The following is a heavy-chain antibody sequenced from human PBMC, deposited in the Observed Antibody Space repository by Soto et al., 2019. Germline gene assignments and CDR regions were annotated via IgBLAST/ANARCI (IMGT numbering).Heavy chain of an antibody. J-gene: IGHJ4*02. CDR2: ISSLSSPR. CDR3: TREDILGARSFDY. Sequence: PWWSLRLSCSASVFTFSGYSMNWFRQAPGKGLEWVSYISSLSSPRYYAESVEGRFIISRDNAKNSLYLQTNSLRDEDTAVYFCTREDILGARSFDYWGQGTLVTVSS. CDR1: VFTFSGYS. V-gene: IGHV3-48*02. D-gene: IGHD1-26*01.